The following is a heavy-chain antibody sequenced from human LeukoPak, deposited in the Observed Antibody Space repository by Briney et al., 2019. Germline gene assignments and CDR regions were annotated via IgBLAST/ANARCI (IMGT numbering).Heavy chain of an antibody. Sequence: GGSLRLSCAASGFTFSSYAMNWVRQAPGKGLEWVAATVGIGPDTYHADSVKGRFTISRDNSKNILYLQMNSLRVEDTAVYYCTKASAARCIGVFCYPFDHWGQGTLVTVSS. CDR2: TVGIGPDT. J-gene: IGHJ4*02. CDR3: TKASAARCIGVFCYPFDH. D-gene: IGHD2-15*01. CDR1: GFTFSSYA. V-gene: IGHV3-23*01.